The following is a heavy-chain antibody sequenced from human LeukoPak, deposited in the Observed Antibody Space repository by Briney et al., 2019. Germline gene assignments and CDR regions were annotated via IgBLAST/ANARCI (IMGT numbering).Heavy chain of an antibody. V-gene: IGHV3-23*01. CDR3: AKDRQWGGPFSFDP. CDR2: INESGDGA. J-gene: IGHJ5*02. D-gene: IGHD6-19*01. Sequence: GGSLRLPCTASGFTFSSYAMTWVRQAPGKGLEWVSGINESGDGAYYADSVKGRFTISRDNSKNTLYLQMNSLRAQDTAIYYCAKDRQWGGPFSFDPWGQGTLVTVSS. CDR1: GFTFSSYA.